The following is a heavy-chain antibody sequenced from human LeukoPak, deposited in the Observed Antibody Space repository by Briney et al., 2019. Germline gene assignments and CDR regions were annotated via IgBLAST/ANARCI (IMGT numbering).Heavy chain of an antibody. CDR1: GFTFSSYE. D-gene: IGHD5-18*01. J-gene: IGHJ3*02. Sequence: GGSLRLSCAASGFTFSSYEMNWVRQAPGKGLEWVANIKQDGSEKYYVDSVKGRFTISRDNAKNSLYLQMNSLRAEDTAVYYCARGGYSYATYDAFDIWGQGTMVAVSS. CDR2: IKQDGSEK. CDR3: ARGGYSYATYDAFDI. V-gene: IGHV3-7*04.